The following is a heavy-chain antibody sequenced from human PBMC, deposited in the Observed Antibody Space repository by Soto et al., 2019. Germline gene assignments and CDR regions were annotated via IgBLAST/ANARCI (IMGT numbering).Heavy chain of an antibody. CDR3: ARDLGSNGLGYYYYYGMDV. D-gene: IGHD2-8*01. CDR1: GFTVSSNY. J-gene: IGHJ6*02. V-gene: IGHV3-53*01. Sequence: VGSLRLSCAASGFTVSSNYMSWVRQAPGKGLEWVSVIYSGGSTYYADSVKGRFTISRDNSKNTLYLQMNSLRAEDTAVYYCARDLGSNGLGYYYYYGMDVWGQGTTVTVSS. CDR2: IYSGGST.